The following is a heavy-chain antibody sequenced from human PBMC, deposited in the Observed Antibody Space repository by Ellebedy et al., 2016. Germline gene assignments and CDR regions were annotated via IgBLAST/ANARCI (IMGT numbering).Heavy chain of an antibody. CDR1: GFIFNNYG. D-gene: IGHD2-8*01. CDR2: ISNDGSKE. Sequence: GESLKISXAASGFIFNNYGMHWVRRAPGKGVEWVAVISNDGSKEYYGDSVQGRFTISRDNSKNILYLQMSSLRVEDTAIYYCARAPDLLVFNMDVWGTGTTVTVS. V-gene: IGHV3-30*03. CDR3: ARAPDLLVFNMDV. J-gene: IGHJ6*03.